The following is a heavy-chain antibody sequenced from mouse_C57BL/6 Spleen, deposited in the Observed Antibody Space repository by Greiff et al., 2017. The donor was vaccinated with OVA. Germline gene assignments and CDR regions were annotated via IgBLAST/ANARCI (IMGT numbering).Heavy chain of an antibody. CDR3: ARCAQATGYFDY. Sequence: QVQLQQPGAELVMPGASVKLSCKASGYTFTSYWMHWVKQRPGQGLEWIGEIDPSDSYTNYNQKFKGKSTFTVDKSSSTAYMQLSSLTSEDSAVYYCARCAQATGYFDYWGQGTTLTVSS. J-gene: IGHJ2*01. V-gene: IGHV1-69*01. CDR2: IDPSDSYT. D-gene: IGHD3-2*02. CDR1: GYTFTSYW.